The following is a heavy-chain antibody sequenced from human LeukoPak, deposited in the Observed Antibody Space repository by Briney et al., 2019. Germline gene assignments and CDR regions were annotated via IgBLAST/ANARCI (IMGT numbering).Heavy chain of an antibody. CDR2: TSWNSGSI. CDR1: GFTFDDYA. CDR3: AKSGYSYEGEYYFDY. V-gene: IGHV3-9*03. J-gene: IGHJ4*02. Sequence: PGGSLRLSCAASGFTFDDYAMHWVRQAPGKGLEWVSGTSWNSGSIGYADSVKGRFTISRDNAKNSLYLQMNSLRAEDMALYYCAKSGYSYEGEYYFDYWGQGTLVTVSS. D-gene: IGHD5-18*01.